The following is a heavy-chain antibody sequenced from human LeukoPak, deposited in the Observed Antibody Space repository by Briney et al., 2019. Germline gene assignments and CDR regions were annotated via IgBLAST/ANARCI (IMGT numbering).Heavy chain of an antibody. D-gene: IGHD6-13*01. CDR1: GGTFSSYT. CDR2: IIPILGIA. Sequence: ASVKVSCKASGGTFSSYTISWVRQAPGQGLEWMGRIIPILGIANYAQKFQGRVTITADKSTSTAYTELSSLRSEDTAVYYCARDRNLEGIALSNWFDPWGQGTLVTVSS. CDR3: ARDRNLEGIALSNWFDP. J-gene: IGHJ5*02. V-gene: IGHV1-69*04.